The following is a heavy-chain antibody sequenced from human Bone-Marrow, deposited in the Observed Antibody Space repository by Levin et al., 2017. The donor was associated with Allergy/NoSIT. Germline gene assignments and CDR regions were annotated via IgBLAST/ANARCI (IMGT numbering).Heavy chain of an antibody. CDR2: IIPIFGTA. Sequence: SVKVSCKASGGTFSSYAISWVRQAPGQGLEWMGGIIPIFGTANYAQKFQGRVTITADKSTSTAYMELSSLRSEDTAVYYCAREHIVVVVAARGPYYYYYGMDVWGQGTTVTVSS. J-gene: IGHJ6*02. CDR3: AREHIVVVVAARGPYYYYYGMDV. D-gene: IGHD2-15*01. V-gene: IGHV1-69*06. CDR1: GGTFSSYA.